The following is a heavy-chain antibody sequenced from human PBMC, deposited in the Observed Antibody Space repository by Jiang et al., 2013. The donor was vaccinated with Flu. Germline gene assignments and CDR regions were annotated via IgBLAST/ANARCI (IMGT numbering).Heavy chain of an antibody. CDR2: TYYRSKWYN. J-gene: IGHJ6*02. V-gene: IGHV6-1*01. Sequence: QTLSLTCAISGDSVSSNSAAWNWIRQSPSRGLEWLGRTYYRSKWYNDYAVSVKSRITVNPDTSTNQFSLQLNSVTPEDTAVYYCAREHVSTVRGIIMYYYGMDVWGQGTTVTVSS. CDR3: AREHVSTVRGIIMYYYGMDV. D-gene: IGHD3-10*01. CDR1: GDSVSSNSAA.